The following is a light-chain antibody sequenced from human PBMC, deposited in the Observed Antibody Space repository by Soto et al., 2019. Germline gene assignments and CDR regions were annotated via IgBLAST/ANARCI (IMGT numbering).Light chain of an antibody. J-gene: IGLJ2*01. CDR1: SSDVGGYNY. V-gene: IGLV2-14*01. Sequence: QSVLTQPASVSGSPGQSITISCTGTSSDVGGYNYVSWYQQHPGKAPKLMIYEVSNRPSGVSHRFSGSKSGNTASLTISGLQAEDEADYYCSSYTSSSTLVEFGGGTKLTVL. CDR3: SSYTSSSTLVE. CDR2: EVS.